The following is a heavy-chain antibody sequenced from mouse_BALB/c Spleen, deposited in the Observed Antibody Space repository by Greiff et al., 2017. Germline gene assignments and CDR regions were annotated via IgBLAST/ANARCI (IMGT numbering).Heavy chain of an antibody. D-gene: IGHD2-2*01. Sequence: EVQLQQSGPELVKPGASVKISCKASGYTFTDYNMHWVKQSHGKSLEWIGYIYPYNGGTGYNQKFKSKATLTVDNSSSTAYMELRSLTSEDSAVYYCAGDGYDGFAYWGQGTLVTVSA. CDR2: IYPYNGGT. CDR3: AGDGYDGFAY. CDR1: GYTFTDYN. V-gene: IGHV1S29*02. J-gene: IGHJ3*01.